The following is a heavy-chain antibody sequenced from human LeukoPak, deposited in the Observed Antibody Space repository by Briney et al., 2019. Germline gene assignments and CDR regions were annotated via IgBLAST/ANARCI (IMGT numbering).Heavy chain of an antibody. CDR2: IYYSGST. Sequence: SETLSLTCAVSGGSISSSSYYWGWIRQPPGKGLEWIGSIYYSGSTYYNPSLKSRVTISVDTSKNQFSLKLSSVTAADTAVYYCARHRPTPDIVVVVAATNWFDPWGQGTLVTVSS. CDR1: GGSISSSSYY. J-gene: IGHJ5*02. CDR3: ARHRPTPDIVVVVAATNWFDP. V-gene: IGHV4-39*01. D-gene: IGHD2-15*01.